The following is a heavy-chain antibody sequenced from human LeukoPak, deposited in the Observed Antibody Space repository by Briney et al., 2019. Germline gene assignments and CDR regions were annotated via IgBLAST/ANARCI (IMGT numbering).Heavy chain of an antibody. V-gene: IGHV1-24*01. CDR3: ARAVDCSSTSCYWGYFDY. D-gene: IGHD2-2*01. Sequence: ASVKVSCKVSGYTLTELSMHWVRQAPGKGLEWMGGFDPEDGETIYAQKFQGRVTMTEDTSTDTAYMELSSLRSEDTAVYYCARAVDCSSTSCYWGYFDYWGQGTLVTVSS. CDR1: GYTLTELS. CDR2: FDPEDGET. J-gene: IGHJ4*02.